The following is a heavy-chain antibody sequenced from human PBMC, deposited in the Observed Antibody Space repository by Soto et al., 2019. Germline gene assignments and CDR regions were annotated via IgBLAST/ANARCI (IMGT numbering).Heavy chain of an antibody. CDR1: GDSVSSDRAA. Sequence: PSQTLSLTCAISGDSVSSDRAAWNWIRQSPSRGLEWLGRTYYRSKWYNDYAVSVKSRITISADTSNNQFSLRLNSVTPEDTAVYYCASEGFLSLSSAYSSFEPWGQGTLVTVSS. V-gene: IGHV6-1*01. D-gene: IGHD3-3*01. J-gene: IGHJ5*02. CDR3: ASEGFLSLSSAYSSFEP. CDR2: TYYRSKWYN.